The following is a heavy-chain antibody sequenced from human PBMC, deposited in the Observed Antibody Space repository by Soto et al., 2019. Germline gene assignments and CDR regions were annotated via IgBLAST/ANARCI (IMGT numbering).Heavy chain of an antibody. CDR1: GFTFNNYG. D-gene: IGHD2-2*01. CDR3: AKDQGLRSRDGFTPDY. Sequence: QVQLVESGGGVVQPRRSLRLCCAASGFTFNNYGMHWVRQAPGKGLDWVALISYDGSINYYADSVKGRFTISRDNFKNTLYLQMNSLRTADTAVYYCAKDQGLRSRDGFTPDYWGQGTLVTVSS. CDR2: ISYDGSIN. J-gene: IGHJ4*02. V-gene: IGHV3-30*18.